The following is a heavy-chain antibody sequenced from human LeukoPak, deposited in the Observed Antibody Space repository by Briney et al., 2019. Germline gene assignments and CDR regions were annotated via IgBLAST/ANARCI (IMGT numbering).Heavy chain of an antibody. D-gene: IGHD6-13*01. V-gene: IGHV4-59*08. Sequence: SETLSLTCTVSGGSISSYYWSWIRQPPGKGLEWIGYIYYSGSTNYNPSLKSRVTISVDTSKNQFSLKLSSVTAADTAVYYCARGIAAAGTPGAFDIWGQGTMVTVSS. CDR2: IYYSGST. CDR3: ARGIAAAGTPGAFDI. CDR1: GGSISSYY. J-gene: IGHJ3*02.